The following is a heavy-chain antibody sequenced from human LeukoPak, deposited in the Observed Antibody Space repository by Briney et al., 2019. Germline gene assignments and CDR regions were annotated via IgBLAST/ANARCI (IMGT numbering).Heavy chain of an antibody. Sequence: GGSLRLSCVASGFTLSSYWMSWVRQVPGKGLEWVANIKEDGSEKNYVDSVKGQFTISRDNAKNSLHLQMNSLRAEDTAVYYCAKGRGPTLLYWGQGTLVTVSS. V-gene: IGHV3-7*01. D-gene: IGHD3-16*01. CDR3: AKGRGPTLLY. CDR2: IKEDGSEK. CDR1: GFTLSSYW. J-gene: IGHJ4*02.